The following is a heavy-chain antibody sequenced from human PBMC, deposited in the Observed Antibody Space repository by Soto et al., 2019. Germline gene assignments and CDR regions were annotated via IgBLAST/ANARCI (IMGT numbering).Heavy chain of an antibody. D-gene: IGHD3-22*01. V-gene: IGHV4-59*08. CDR2: ISYRGCT. Sequence: PSETLSLTCTVSGGSISSYYWSWIRQPPGKGREWMGYISYRGCTNYNPSLKRRGTISGETSKNQFSQKLSSVTAADTAVYYCARHLLLYYYDCSGYYLREGFDIWGQGTMVTVSS. CDR1: GGSISSYY. J-gene: IGHJ3*02. CDR3: ARHLLLYYYDCSGYYLREGFDI.